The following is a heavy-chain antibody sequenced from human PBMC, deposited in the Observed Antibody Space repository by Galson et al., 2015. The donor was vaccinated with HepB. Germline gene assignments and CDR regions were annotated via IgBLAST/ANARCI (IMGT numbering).Heavy chain of an antibody. J-gene: IGHJ4*02. CDR2: IYHSGST. CDR1: GYSISSGYY. V-gene: IGHV4-38-2*02. Sequence: ETLSLTCTVSGYSISSGYYWGWIRQPPGKGLEWIGSIYHSGSTYYNPSLKSRVTISVDTSKNQFSLKLSSVTAADTAVYYCARDKSSSWYDYGIDYWGQGTLVTVSS. D-gene: IGHD6-13*01. CDR3: ARDKSSSWYDYGIDY.